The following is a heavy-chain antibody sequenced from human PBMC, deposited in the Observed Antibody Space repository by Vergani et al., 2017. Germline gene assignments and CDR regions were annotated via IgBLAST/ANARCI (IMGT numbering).Heavy chain of an antibody. CDR3: ASRPGYRGFGRGYCSGGSCYSPYYFDY. CDR1: GGSISSGSYY. V-gene: IGHV4-61*02. D-gene: IGHD2-15*01. Sequence: QVQLQESGPGLVKPSQTLSLTCTVSGGSISSGSYYWSWIRQPAGKGLEWIGRIYTSGSTNYNPSLKSRVTISVDTSKNQFSLKLSSVTAADTAVYYCASRPGYRGFGRGYCSGGSCYSPYYFDYWGQGTLVTVSS. CDR2: IYTSGST. J-gene: IGHJ4*02.